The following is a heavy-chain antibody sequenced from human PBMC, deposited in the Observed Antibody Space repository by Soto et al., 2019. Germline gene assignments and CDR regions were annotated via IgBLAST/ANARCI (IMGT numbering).Heavy chain of an antibody. CDR1: GESLSSGCYY. CDR3: ARSSSSSSAADY. V-gene: IGHV4-31*03. J-gene: IGHJ4*02. Sequence: QVQLQESGPGLVKPSQTLSLTCSVSGESLSSGCYYWSWIRHHPGKGLEWIGYIYDSESAYYNPSLKSRVTISMDTSKNHFAMRLSSVTAADTAVYYCARSSSSSSAADYWGQGTLATVSS. CDR2: IYDSESA. D-gene: IGHD6-6*01.